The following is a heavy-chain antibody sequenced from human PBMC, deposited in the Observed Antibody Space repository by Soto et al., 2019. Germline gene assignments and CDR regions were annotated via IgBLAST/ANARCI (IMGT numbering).Heavy chain of an antibody. D-gene: IGHD3-16*02. CDR3: ARIKDYVWGSYPFDV. Sequence: QVTLKESGPVLVKPTETLTLTCTVSGFSLNDARLGVSWIRQPPGRALELLAHIFSNDEKSYSTSLYNRLTVSKDTSKSQVVLTMTNMGPVDTATYFRARIKDYVWGSYPFDVWGQGSLVTVSS. CDR1: GFSLNDARLG. V-gene: IGHV2-26*01. CDR2: IFSNDEK. J-gene: IGHJ4*02.